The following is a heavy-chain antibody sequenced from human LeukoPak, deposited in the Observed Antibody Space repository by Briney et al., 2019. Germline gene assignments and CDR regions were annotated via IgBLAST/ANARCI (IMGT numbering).Heavy chain of an antibody. Sequence: GASVKVSCKTCGGTFSRYAISWVRQAPGQGLEWMGGVIPIFGTANYAQKFQGRVTITADESTSTAYMELSSLRSEDTAVYYCARAGGPMVRGVIYFDYWGQGTLVTVSS. CDR1: GGTFSRYA. CDR3: ARAGGPMVRGVIYFDY. J-gene: IGHJ4*02. V-gene: IGHV1-69*01. CDR2: VIPIFGTA. D-gene: IGHD3-10*01.